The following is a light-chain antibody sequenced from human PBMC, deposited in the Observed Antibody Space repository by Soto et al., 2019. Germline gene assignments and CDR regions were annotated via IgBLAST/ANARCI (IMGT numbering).Light chain of an antibody. CDR3: QQYNSYSRT. Sequence: DIQMTQSPSTLSASVGDRVTITCRASQSISSWLAWYQQKPGKAPKLLIYKAYSLESGVPSRFSGSGSGTEFTPTISSLQPDDFATYYCQQYNSYSRTFGQGTKVEIK. CDR2: KAY. CDR1: QSISSW. J-gene: IGKJ1*01. V-gene: IGKV1-5*03.